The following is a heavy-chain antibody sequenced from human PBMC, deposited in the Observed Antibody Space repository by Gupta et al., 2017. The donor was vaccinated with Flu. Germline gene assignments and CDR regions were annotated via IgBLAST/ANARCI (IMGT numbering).Heavy chain of an antibody. D-gene: IGHD6-13*01. CDR3: AKDLSSSWFGY. CDR1: GFTFSSSG. J-gene: IGHJ4*02. Sequence: QVQLVESGGGVVQPGRSLRLSCAASGFTFSSSGMHWVRQAPGKGLEWVAVISYDGSNKYYVDSVKGRFTISRDNSKNTLYLQMNSLRAEDTAVYYCAKDLSSSWFGYWGQGTLVTVSS. V-gene: IGHV3-30*18. CDR2: ISYDGSNK.